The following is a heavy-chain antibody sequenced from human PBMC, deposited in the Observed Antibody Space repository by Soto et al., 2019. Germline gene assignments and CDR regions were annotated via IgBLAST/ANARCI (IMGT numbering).Heavy chain of an antibody. CDR1: GYTFTRYY. D-gene: IGHD5-12*01. J-gene: IGHJ4*02. CDR2: INPSGGST. CDR3: ARPHSGYDGYSY. Sequence: QVQLVQSGAEVKKPGASVKVSCEASGYTFTRYYIHWVRQAPGQGLEWMGIINPSGGSTSYAQKFQGRVTMTRDTSTSTVYMEVSSLRSEDTAVYYCARPHSGYDGYSYWGQGTLVTVSS. V-gene: IGHV1-46*03.